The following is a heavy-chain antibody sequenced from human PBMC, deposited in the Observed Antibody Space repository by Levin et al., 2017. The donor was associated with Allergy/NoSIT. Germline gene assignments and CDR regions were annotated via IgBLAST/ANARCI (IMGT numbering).Heavy chain of an antibody. CDR1: GGSISSSSFF. CDR2: IHYSGST. D-gene: IGHD3-10*01. J-gene: IGHJ4*02. CDR3: ARHYYSGSGSYRPFDY. Sequence: PSETLSLTCIVSGGSISSSSFFWGWIRQPPGKGLEWIGSIHYSGSTYYNPSLNSRVTISRDTSKNQFSLKLTSVTAAATAVYYCARHYYSGSGSYRPFDYWGQGTLVSVSS. V-gene: IGHV4-39*01.